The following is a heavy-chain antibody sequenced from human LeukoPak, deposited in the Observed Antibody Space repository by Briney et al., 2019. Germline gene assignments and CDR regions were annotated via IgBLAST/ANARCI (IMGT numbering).Heavy chain of an antibody. J-gene: IGHJ4*02. D-gene: IGHD6-19*01. Sequence: SQTLSLTCTVSGGSISSGNDHWGWIRQAPGKGLEWIGSIYYNGNTYYNPSLKSRVTISADKSNNQFPLKLSSATAADAAVYYCAATIAVAGTSFPYFDYWGQGTLVTVPS. V-gene: IGHV4-39*01. CDR3: AATIAVAGTSFPYFDY. CDR1: GGSISSGNDH. CDR2: IYYNGNT.